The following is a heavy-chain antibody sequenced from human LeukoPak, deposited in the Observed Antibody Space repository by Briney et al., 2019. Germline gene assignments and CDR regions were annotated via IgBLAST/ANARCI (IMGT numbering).Heavy chain of an antibody. D-gene: IGHD3-10*01. V-gene: IGHV3-30*02. CDR3: AKDLELLWFGEASSMDV. CDR2: IRYDGSNK. CDR1: GFTFSSYG. J-gene: IGHJ6*04. Sequence: PGGSLRLSCAASGFTFSSYGMHWVRQAPGKGLEWVAFIRYDGSNKYYADSVKGRFTISRDNSKNTLYLQMNSLRAEDTAVYYCAKDLELLWFGEASSMDVWGKGTTVTISS.